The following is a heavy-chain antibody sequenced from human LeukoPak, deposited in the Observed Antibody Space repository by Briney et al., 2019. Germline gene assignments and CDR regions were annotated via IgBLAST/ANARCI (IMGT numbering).Heavy chain of an antibody. CDR3: VREGGITAAGTLYCYFDL. J-gene: IGHJ2*01. Sequence: PSETLSLTCTVSGGYISGYYWSWIRQPAGKGLEWIGRIYASGSTNYNPSLKRRVTMSVDTSKKQFSLKLSSVTAADTAMYYCVREGGITAAGTLYCYFDLWGRGTLVTVSS. CDR2: IYASGST. CDR1: GGYISGYY. D-gene: IGHD6-13*01. V-gene: IGHV4-4*07.